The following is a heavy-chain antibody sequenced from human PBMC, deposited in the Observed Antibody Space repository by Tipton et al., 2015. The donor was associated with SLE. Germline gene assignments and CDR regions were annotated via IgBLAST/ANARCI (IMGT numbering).Heavy chain of an antibody. J-gene: IGHJ2*01. CDR3: ARGGASSKYFDL. CDR2: IHYSGAT. V-gene: IGHV4-59*01. Sequence: TLSLTCTVSGASITNYYWSWIRQPPGKGLEWIAFIHYSGATNYNPSLKSRVTISVDTSKNQFSLKVTSVTAADTAVYYCARGGASSKYFDLWGRDTLLTVSS. CDR1: GASITNYY. D-gene: IGHD6-6*01.